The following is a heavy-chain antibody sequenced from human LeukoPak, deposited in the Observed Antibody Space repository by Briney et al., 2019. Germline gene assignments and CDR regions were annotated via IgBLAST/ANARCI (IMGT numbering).Heavy chain of an antibody. CDR3: ARVLLASYYDFWSGYGDYFDY. D-gene: IGHD3-3*01. CDR1: GYTFTSYG. Sequence: ASVKVSCKASGYTFTSYGISWVRQAPGQGLEWMGWISAYNGNTNYAQKLQGRVTMTTDTSTSAAYMELRSLRSDDTAVYYCARVLLASYYDFWSGYGDYFDYWGQGTLVTVSS. CDR2: ISAYNGNT. J-gene: IGHJ4*02. V-gene: IGHV1-18*01.